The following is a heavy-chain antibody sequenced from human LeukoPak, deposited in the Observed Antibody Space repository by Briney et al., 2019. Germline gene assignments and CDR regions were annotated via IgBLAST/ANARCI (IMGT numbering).Heavy chain of an antibody. CDR3: ARANSGYGDY. D-gene: IGHD5-12*01. V-gene: IGHV3-53*01. CDR2: IYSDGST. Sequence: GGSLGLSCAASGFTVSSNYMTWVRQAPGKGLEWVSVIYSDGSTYYADSMKGRFTISRDDSKNTLYLQMNSLRAEDTAVYYCARANSGYGDYWGQGTLVTVSS. CDR1: GFTVSSNY. J-gene: IGHJ4*02.